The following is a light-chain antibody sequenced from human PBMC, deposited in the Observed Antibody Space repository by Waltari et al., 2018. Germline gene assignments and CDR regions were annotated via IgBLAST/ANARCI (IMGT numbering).Light chain of an antibody. CDR3: QQRSSLPRT. V-gene: IGKV3-11*01. J-gene: IGKJ1*01. CDR2: DAS. Sequence: EIVLTQSPGTLSLSPGERATLSCRASQSVSSYLAWYQQKPGQAPRLLIYDASNRATGIPARFSGGGSGTDFTLTISTLEPEDFAVYYCQQRSSLPRTFGQGTKVEIK. CDR1: QSVSSY.